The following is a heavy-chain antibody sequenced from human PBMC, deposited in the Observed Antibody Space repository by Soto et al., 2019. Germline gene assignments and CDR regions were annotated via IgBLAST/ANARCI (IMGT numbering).Heavy chain of an antibody. J-gene: IGHJ4*02. CDR1: GYTFTSYA. Sequence: ASGKGSCKASGYTFTSYAIHWVRQAPGQRLEWMGWINAGNGNTKYSQKFQGRVIITRDTSAGTAYMELRSLRSEDTAVYYCATPIVAFYWGQGTLVTVYS. CDR2: INAGNGNT. D-gene: IGHD5-12*01. CDR3: ATPIVAFY. V-gene: IGHV1-3*01.